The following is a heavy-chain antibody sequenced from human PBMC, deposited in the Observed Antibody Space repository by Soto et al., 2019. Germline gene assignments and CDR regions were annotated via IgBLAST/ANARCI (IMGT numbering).Heavy chain of an antibody. CDR1: GFSLRSYA. V-gene: IGHV3-30-3*01. CDR3: ARDKDDYGDYGDY. J-gene: IGHJ4*02. CDR2: ISSDGSNK. D-gene: IGHD4-17*01. Sequence: ESGGGVVQPGRSLRLSCAASGFSLRSYAMHWVRQAPGKGLEWVAIISSDGSNKHYADSVKGRFTISRDNSKNTLYLQMNSLRAEDSALYYCARDKDDYGDYGDYWGQGTLVTVSS.